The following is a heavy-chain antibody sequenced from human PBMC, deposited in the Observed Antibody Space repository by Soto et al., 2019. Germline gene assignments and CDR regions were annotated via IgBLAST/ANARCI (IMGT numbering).Heavy chain of an antibody. J-gene: IGHJ6*02. Sequence: GSLRLSWAASGFTFSAYAMTWVRQAPGKGLEWVSTIIGSGGRTYYADSVKGRFTISKDNPKNMLFLQVNSLRDEDTAVYYSAKGSGYDHYYGMDVWGQGTTVTVSS. CDR3: AKGSGYDHYYGMDV. V-gene: IGHV3-23*01. CDR1: GFTFSAYA. CDR2: IIGSGGRT. D-gene: IGHD2-15*01.